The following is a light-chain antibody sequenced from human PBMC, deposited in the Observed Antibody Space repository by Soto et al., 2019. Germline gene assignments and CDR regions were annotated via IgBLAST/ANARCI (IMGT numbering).Light chain of an antibody. CDR3: HQYNNWYT. Sequence: EVVMTQSPATLSVSPGKRVTLSCRASQSVSSNLAWYQQKPGQAPRLLIYGASTRATGIPARFSGSGSGTFFTLTISRLQSEDFAVYYCHQYNNWYTFGQGTKLEIK. CDR2: GAS. CDR1: QSVSSN. V-gene: IGKV3-15*01. J-gene: IGKJ2*01.